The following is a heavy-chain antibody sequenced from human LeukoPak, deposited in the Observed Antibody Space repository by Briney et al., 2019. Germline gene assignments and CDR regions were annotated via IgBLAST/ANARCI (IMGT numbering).Heavy chain of an antibody. CDR1: GGTFSSYA. J-gene: IGHJ4*02. CDR2: FDPEDGET. CDR3: ATDRGSGSYYNGGFDY. V-gene: IGHV1-24*01. D-gene: IGHD3-10*01. Sequence: ASVKVSCKASGGTFSSYAISWVRQAPGQGLEWMGGFDPEDGETIYAQKFQGRVTMTEDTSTDTAYMELSSLRSEDTAVYYCATDRGSGSYYNGGFDYWGQGTLVTVSS.